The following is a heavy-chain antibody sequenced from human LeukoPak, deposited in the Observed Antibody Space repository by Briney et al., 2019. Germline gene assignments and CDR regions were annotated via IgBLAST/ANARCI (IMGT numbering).Heavy chain of an antibody. CDR2: ISYDGSNK. V-gene: IGHV3-30*18. CDR3: AKDGGIVGATGAFDI. CDR1: GFTFSSYG. J-gene: IGHJ3*02. D-gene: IGHD1-26*01. Sequence: GGSLRLSCAASGFTFSSYGMHWVRQAPGKGLEWVAVISYDGSNKYYADSVKGRFTISRDNSKNTLYPQMNSLRAEDTAVYYCAKDGGIVGATGAFDIWGQGTMVTVSS.